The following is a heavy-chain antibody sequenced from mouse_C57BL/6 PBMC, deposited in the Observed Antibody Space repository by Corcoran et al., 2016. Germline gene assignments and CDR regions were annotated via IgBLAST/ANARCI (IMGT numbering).Heavy chain of an antibody. J-gene: IGHJ1*03. CDR2: IYPGSGNT. CDR1: GYTFTAYY. D-gene: IGHD1-1*01. V-gene: IGHV1-76*01. CDR3: ASSRVVATDWYFDV. Sequence: VQLTQSGAELVRPRASVKLSCKASGYTFTAYYINWVKQRPGQGLEWIARIYPGSGNTYYNEKFKGKATLTAEKSSSTAYMQLSSLTSEDSAVYFCASSRVVATDWYFDVWGTGTTVTVSS.